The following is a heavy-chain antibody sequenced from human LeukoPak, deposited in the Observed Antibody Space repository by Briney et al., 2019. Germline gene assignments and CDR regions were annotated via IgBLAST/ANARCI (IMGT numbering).Heavy chain of an antibody. D-gene: IGHD3-10*01. CDR3: ARVSTAPSSMVRGNWFDP. V-gene: IGHV3-11*01. CDR1: GFTFGDHA. CDR2: ISSSGSTI. Sequence: GGSLRLSCTASGFTFGDHAMSWIRQAPGKGLEWVSYISSSGSTIYYADSVKGRFTISRDNAKNSLYLQMNSLRAEDTAVYYCARVSTAPSSMVRGNWFDPWGQGTLVTVSS. J-gene: IGHJ5*02.